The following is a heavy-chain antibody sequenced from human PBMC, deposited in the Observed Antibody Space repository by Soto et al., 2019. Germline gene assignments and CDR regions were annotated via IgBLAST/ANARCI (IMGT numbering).Heavy chain of an antibody. CDR2: IWYDGSNK. D-gene: IGHD3-10*01. CDR1: GFTFSSYG. J-gene: IGHJ6*02. CDR3: ARDQGTMVRGAEVGMDV. Sequence: QVQLVESGGGVVQPGRSLRLSCAASGFTFSSYGMHWVRQAPGKGLEWVAVIWYDGSNKYYADSVKGRFTISRDNSKNTLYLQMNSLRAEDTAVYYCARDQGTMVRGAEVGMDVWGQGTTVTVSS. V-gene: IGHV3-33*01.